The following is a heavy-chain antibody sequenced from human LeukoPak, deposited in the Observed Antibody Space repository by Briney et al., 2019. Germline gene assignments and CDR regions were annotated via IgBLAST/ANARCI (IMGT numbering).Heavy chain of an antibody. CDR3: ARDVLAYCGGDCYPY. D-gene: IGHD2-21*02. V-gene: IGHV4-59*01. J-gene: IGHJ4*02. CDR1: GGSISNYY. Sequence: SETLSLTCTVSGGSISNYYWSWVRQPPGKGLEWIGYIYYSGSTTYNPSLKSRVTISVDTSKNQFSLKLSSVTAADTAVYYCARDVLAYCGGDCYPYWGQGTLVTVSS. CDR2: IYYSGST.